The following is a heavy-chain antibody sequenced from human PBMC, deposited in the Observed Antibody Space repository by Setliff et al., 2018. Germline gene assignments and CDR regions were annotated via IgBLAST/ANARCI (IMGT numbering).Heavy chain of an antibody. J-gene: IGHJ4*02. CDR2: IHYSGST. D-gene: IGHD3-10*01. CDR1: GGSFSGYY. Sequence: SETLSLTCAVYGGSFSGYYWGWIRQPPGKGPEWIGNIHYSGSTNYNPSLKSRVTISVDTSKNQFSLKLSSVTAADTAVYYCARVVYYGSGSYAYFDYWGQGALVTVSS. V-gene: IGHV4-34*01. CDR3: ARVVYYGSGSYAYFDY.